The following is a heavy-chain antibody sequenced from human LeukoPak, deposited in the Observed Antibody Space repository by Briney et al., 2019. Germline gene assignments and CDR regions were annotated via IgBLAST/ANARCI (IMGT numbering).Heavy chain of an antibody. CDR3: AKVFWFEHISDY. CDR1: GFTFSTYA. V-gene: IGHV3-23*01. J-gene: IGHJ4*02. Sequence: GRSLRLSCAASGFTFSTYAMTWVRQAPGKGLEWVSTIRGSGGTTFYADSVKGRFTISRDDSKDTLYLQMNSLRVEDTAVYYCAKVFWFEHISDYWGQGTRVTVSS. D-gene: IGHD3-10*01. CDR2: IRGSGGTT.